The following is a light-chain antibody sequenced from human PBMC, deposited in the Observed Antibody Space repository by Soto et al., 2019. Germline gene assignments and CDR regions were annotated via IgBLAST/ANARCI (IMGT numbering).Light chain of an antibody. CDR1: SSNIGSNY. CDR2: RSN. CDR3: AAWDDSLSGWV. J-gene: IGLJ3*02. V-gene: IGLV1-47*01. Sequence: QSVLTQPPSASGTPGQGVTISCSGSSSNIGSNYVYWYQQLPGTAPKLLIYRSNQRPSGVPDRFSGSKSGTSASLAISGLRSEDETDYHCAAWDDSLSGWVFGGGTQLTVL.